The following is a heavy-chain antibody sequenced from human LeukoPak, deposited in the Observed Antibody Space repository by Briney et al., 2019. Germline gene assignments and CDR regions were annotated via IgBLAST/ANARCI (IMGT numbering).Heavy chain of an antibody. D-gene: IGHD5-18*01. J-gene: IGHJ4*02. CDR3: ARMFGDTAMGYYFDY. Sequence: QPGGSLRLSCSVSGFTFSNYAMHWVRQAPGKGLEYVSGISSNGGRTYYADSVKGRFTISRDNSKNTMYVQMSTLRVEDTAVYFCARMFGDTAMGYYFDYWDQGTLVTVSS. V-gene: IGHV3-64*05. CDR1: GFTFSNYA. CDR2: ISSNGGRT.